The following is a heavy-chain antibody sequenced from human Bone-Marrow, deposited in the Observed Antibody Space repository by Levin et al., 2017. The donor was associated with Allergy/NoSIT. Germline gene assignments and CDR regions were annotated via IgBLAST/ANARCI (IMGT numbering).Heavy chain of an antibody. CDR2: ISYDGSKK. J-gene: IGHJ4*02. Sequence: PGESLKISCAASGFIFSDFGMHWVRQAPGKGLEWVTVISYDGSKKYYGDSVKGRFTISRDNSKNTFYLHMDSLRPDDTAMYYCAKEIGRDDRSLYYFDSWGQGTLVTVSS. D-gene: IGHD1-26*01. CDR3: AKEIGRDDRSLYYFDS. V-gene: IGHV3-30*18. CDR1: GFIFSDFG.